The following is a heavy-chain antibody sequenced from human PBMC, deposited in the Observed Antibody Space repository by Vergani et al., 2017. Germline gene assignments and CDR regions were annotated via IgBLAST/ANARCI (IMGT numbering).Heavy chain of an antibody. CDR1: GFTFSSYS. Sequence: EVQLVESGGGLVKPGGSLRLSCAASGFTFSSYSMNWVRQAPGKGLEWVSSISSSSSYIYYADSVKGRFTISRDNAKNSLYLQMNSLRAEDTAVYYCAGMYSSSWYDYYYYGMDGWGQGTTVTVSS. CDR3: AGMYSSSWYDYYYYGMDG. V-gene: IGHV3-21*01. CDR2: ISSSSSYI. J-gene: IGHJ6*02. D-gene: IGHD6-13*01.